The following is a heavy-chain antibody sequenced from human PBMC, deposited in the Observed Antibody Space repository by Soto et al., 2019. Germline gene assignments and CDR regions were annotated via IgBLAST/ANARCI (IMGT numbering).Heavy chain of an antibody. CDR2: ISAHNGNT. CDR1: GYTFTSYG. CDR3: ARGRYGDY. V-gene: IGHV1-18*01. Sequence: QVNLVQSGAEVKKPGASVKVSCKGSGYTFTSYGITWVRQAPGQGLEWMGWISAHNGNTDYAQKLQGRVTVTRDTSTSTAYMERRSLRSDGTAVYYCARGRYGDYWGQGALVTVSS. D-gene: IGHD1-1*01. J-gene: IGHJ4*02.